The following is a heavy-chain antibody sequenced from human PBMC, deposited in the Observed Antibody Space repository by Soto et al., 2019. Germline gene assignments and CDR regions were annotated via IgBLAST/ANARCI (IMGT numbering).Heavy chain of an antibody. D-gene: IGHD6-13*01. V-gene: IGHV4-59*01. CDR3: ARDGAAAGRYAARDAFDI. CDR2: IYYSGST. CDR1: GGSISSYY. Sequence: SETLSLTCTVSGGSISSYYWSWIRQPPGKGLEWIGYIYYSGSTNYNPSLKSRVTISVDTSKNQFSLKLSSVTAADTAVYYCARDGAAAGRYAARDAFDIWGQGTMVTVSS. J-gene: IGHJ3*02.